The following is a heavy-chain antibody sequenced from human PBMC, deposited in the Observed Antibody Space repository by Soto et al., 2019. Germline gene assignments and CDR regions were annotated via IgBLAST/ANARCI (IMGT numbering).Heavy chain of an antibody. Sequence: SVKVSCKASGGTFSSYAISWVRQAPGQGLEWMGGIIPIFGTANYAQKFQGRVTITADESTSTAYMELSSLRSEDTAVYYCARDLHGYSYGIDYWGQGTLVTVSS. D-gene: IGHD5-18*01. CDR1: GGTFSSYA. CDR3: ARDLHGYSYGIDY. V-gene: IGHV1-69*13. CDR2: IIPIFGTA. J-gene: IGHJ4*02.